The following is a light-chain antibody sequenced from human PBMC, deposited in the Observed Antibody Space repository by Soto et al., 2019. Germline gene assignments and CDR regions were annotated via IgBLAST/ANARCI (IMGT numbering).Light chain of an antibody. CDR3: QQYNNWPIT. CDR1: QRVGSN. CDR2: GAS. J-gene: IGKJ4*01. V-gene: IGKV3D-15*01. Sequence: ETVMTQSPATLSVSPGEGATLSCRASQRVGSNLAWYQQKPGQAPRLLIYGASTRATGIPARFSGSGSGTDFTLTISSLQPEDSAVYYCQQYNNWPITFGGGTRL.